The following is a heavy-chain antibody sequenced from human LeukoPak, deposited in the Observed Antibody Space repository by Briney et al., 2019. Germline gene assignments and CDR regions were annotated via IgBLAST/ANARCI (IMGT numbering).Heavy chain of an antibody. CDR2: IRYDGSNK. CDR1: GFTFSSYG. V-gene: IGHV3-30*02. J-gene: IGHJ4*02. Sequence: PGGSLRLSCAASGFTFSSYGMHWVRQAPGKGLEWVAFIRYDGSNKYYADSVKGRFTISRDNSKNTLYLQMNSLRAEDTAVYYCAKKAAAAGTSHLIDYWGQGTLVTVSS. D-gene: IGHD6-13*01. CDR3: AKKAAAAGTSHLIDY.